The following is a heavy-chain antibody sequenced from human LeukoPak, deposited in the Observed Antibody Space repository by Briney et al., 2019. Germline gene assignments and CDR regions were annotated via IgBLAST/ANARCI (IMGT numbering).Heavy chain of an antibody. D-gene: IGHD2-2*01. CDR3: AKDGYCSSTNCYPAPY. Sequence: GGSLRLSCAASGFTFSSYAMSWVRQAPGKGLEWVSGISGSGGGTYYADSVKGRFAISRDNSKNTLSLQMNSLRAEDTAVYYCAKDGYCSSTNCYPAPYWGRNPGHRLL. CDR1: GFTFSSYA. V-gene: IGHV3-23*01. CDR2: ISGSGGGT. J-gene: IGHJ4*01.